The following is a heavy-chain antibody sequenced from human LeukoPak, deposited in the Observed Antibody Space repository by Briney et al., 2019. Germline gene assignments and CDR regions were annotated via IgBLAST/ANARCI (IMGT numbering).Heavy chain of an antibody. V-gene: IGHV4-61*02. Sequence: PSQTLSLTCTVSGGSISSGSYYWSWIRQPAGKGLEWIGRIYTSGSTNYNPSLKSRVTISVDTSKNQFSLKLSSVTAADTAVYYCARAPPYGSGSPNRGRRWFDPWGQGTLVTVSS. CDR2: IYTSGST. CDR1: GGSISSGSYY. J-gene: IGHJ5*02. D-gene: IGHD3-10*01. CDR3: ARAPPYGSGSPNRGRRWFDP.